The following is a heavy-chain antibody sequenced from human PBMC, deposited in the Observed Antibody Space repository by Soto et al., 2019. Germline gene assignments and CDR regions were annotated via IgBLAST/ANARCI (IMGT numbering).Heavy chain of an antibody. Sequence: QVRLVQSGAEVRKTGASVKISCKASGDSVSNDYLHWVRQAPGQGFEWLGVISPFGGATAYAQSFKGRVTVTMDKSSTPFYLELSSLRSDDTAVYYCAKGRGGKTVANFGMDVWGQGGTVTVSS. D-gene: IGHD3-16*01. CDR1: GDSVSNDY. J-gene: IGHJ6*02. V-gene: IGHV1-46*01. CDR2: ISPFGGAT. CDR3: AKGRGGKTVANFGMDV.